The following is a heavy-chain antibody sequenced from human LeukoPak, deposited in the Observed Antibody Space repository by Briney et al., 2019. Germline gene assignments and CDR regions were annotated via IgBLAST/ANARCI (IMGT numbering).Heavy chain of an antibody. V-gene: IGHV3-23*03. CDR2: IYDGGGT. CDR1: GFTFSSYA. Sequence: GGSLRLSCAASGFTFSSYAMSWVRQAPGKGLECVSLIYDGGGTHYADSVKGRFTISRDNSKNTLYLQMNSLRPEDTAVYYCASGYNYGYFGYWGQGTLVTVSS. D-gene: IGHD5-18*01. CDR3: ASGYNYGYFGY. J-gene: IGHJ4*02.